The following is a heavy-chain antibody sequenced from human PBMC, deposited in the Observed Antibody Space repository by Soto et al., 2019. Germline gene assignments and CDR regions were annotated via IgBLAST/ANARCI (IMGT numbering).Heavy chain of an antibody. Sequence: SETLSLTCAVYGGSFSGYYWSWIRQPPGKGLEWIGEINHSGSTNYNPSLKSRVTISVDTSKNQFSLKLSSVTAADTAVYYCARVRGAGWFIMMSTYGMDVWGQGTTVT. CDR1: GGSFSGYY. CDR3: ARVRGAGWFIMMSTYGMDV. CDR2: INHSGST. V-gene: IGHV4-34*01. D-gene: IGHD3-16*01. J-gene: IGHJ6*02.